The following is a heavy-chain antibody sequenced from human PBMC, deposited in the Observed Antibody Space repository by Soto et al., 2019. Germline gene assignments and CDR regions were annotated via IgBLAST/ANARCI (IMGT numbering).Heavy chain of an antibody. V-gene: IGHV3-23*01. J-gene: IGHJ4*02. CDR3: AKDTKAAAVTTFDY. D-gene: IGHD6-13*01. CDR1: GFTYSTDA. Sequence: GGSLRLSWAASGFTYSTDAMRWVRQAPGKGLEWVSAISGSGGSTYYAHSVKGRFTISRDNSKNTLYLQMNSLRAEDTAVYYCAKDTKAAAVTTFDYWGQGTLVTVSS. CDR2: ISGSGGST.